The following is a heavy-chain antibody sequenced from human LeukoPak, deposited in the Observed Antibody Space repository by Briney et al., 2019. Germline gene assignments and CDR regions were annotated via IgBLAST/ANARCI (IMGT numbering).Heavy chain of an antibody. CDR2: ISSNSNNM. J-gene: IGHJ3*02. V-gene: IGHV3-48*01. D-gene: IGHD4-17*01. Sequence: GGSLRPSCAASGFTFSTYSMNWVRQAPGKGLDWVSYISSNSNNMYYTESVKGRFTTSRDNAKNSLYMQMNNLRAEDTAVYYCVRNDGDNAFDIWGQGTKVTVSS. CDR3: VRNDGDNAFDI. CDR1: GFTFSTYS.